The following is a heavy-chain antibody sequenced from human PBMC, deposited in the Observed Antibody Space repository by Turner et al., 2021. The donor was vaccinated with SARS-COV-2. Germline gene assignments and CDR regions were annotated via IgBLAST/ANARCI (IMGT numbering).Heavy chain of an antibody. D-gene: IGHD3-3*01. CDR3: AQAGLEISSHFDY. V-gene: IGHV3-23*01. J-gene: IGHJ4*02. Sequence: EVQLLESGGGLVQRGTSLRLSCAASGFTFSSHAMSWVRQAPGKGLEGVSAISGSGGSTYYAASVKGRFTISRDNSKNTLYLQMNSLRAEDTAVYYCAQAGLEISSHFDYWGQGNLVTVSS. CDR2: ISGSGGST. CDR1: GFTFSSHA.